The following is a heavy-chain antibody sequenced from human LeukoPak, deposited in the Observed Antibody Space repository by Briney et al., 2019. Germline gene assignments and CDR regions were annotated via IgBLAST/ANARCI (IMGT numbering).Heavy chain of an antibody. Sequence: GGSLRLSCAASGFTFINHWMTWVRQAPGKGPEWVANINQDGSERYYVDSVKGRFAISRDNAKNSLYLQMNSLRLEDTALYYCARANAMDVWGQGTTVTASS. CDR3: ARANAMDV. CDR1: GFTFINHW. CDR2: INQDGSER. V-gene: IGHV3-7*04. J-gene: IGHJ6*02.